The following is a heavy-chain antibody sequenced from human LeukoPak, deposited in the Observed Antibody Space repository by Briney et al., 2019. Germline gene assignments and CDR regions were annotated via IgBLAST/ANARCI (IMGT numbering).Heavy chain of an antibody. D-gene: IGHD6-19*01. CDR3: ARGSGIAVD. V-gene: IGHV4-34*01. J-gene: IGHJ4*02. CDR1: GGSFSGYY. Sequence: PSETLSLTCAVYGGSFSGYYWSWIRQPPWKGLEWIGEINHSGSTNYNPSLKSRVTISVDTSKNQFSLKLSSVTAADTAVYFCARGSGIAVDWGQGTLVTVSS. CDR2: INHSGST.